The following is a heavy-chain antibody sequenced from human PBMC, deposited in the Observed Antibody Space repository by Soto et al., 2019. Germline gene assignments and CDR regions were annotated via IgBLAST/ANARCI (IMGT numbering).Heavy chain of an antibody. Sequence: DSLKLSCKGSGYRFNSYWIGWVRQMPGTGLEWMGIIYPGDSDTRYSPSFQGQVTISADKSISTAYLQWSSLKASDTAMYYCEGLGGLGHNYSDRGRGPLVPVSP. V-gene: IGHV5-51*01. D-gene: IGHD3-16*01. CDR1: GYRFNSYW. J-gene: IGHJ4*02. CDR3: EGLGGLGHNYSD. CDR2: IYPGDSDT.